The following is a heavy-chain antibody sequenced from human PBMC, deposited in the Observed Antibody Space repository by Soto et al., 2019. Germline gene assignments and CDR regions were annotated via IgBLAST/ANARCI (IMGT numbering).Heavy chain of an antibody. CDR3: XXXXXXXXXXXICYPLDF. CDR2: INPSGGST. Sequence: QVQLVQSGAEVKNPGASVKVSCKASGYTFTHYYIHWVRXAPGQGLEWMGMINPSGGSTSYAQKFQXRXXXXXXTXXXXXXXXXXXXXXXXXXXXXXXXXXXXXXXXXICYPLDFWGQGALVTVSS. V-gene: IGHV1-46*01. CDR1: GYTFTHYY. J-gene: IGHJ4*02.